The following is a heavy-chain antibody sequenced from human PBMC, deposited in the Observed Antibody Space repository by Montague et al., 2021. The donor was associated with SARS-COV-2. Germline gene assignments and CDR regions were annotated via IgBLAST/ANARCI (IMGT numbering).Heavy chain of an antibody. CDR3: AREEAGCGGDRCYSYLDL. CDR1: GFTFSSHD. J-gene: IGHJ2*01. D-gene: IGHD2-21*02. Sequence: SLRLSCAASGFTFSSHDMHLVRPTAGGVLEWVSAIDIAGDTFYSXXFKGRFSISRENARNSFYLQMNNLRAGDTAVYYCAREEAGCGGDRCYSYLDLWGRGTLVTVSS. CDR2: IDIAGDT. V-gene: IGHV3-13*01.